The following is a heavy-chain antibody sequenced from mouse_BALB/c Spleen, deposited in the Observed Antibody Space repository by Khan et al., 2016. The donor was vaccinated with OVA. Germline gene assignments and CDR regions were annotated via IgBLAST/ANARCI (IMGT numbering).Heavy chain of an antibody. CDR2: SNPSTGYT. Sequence: QVQLKQSGAELAKPGASVKMSCKASGYTFINYWILWVKKRPGQGLEWIGYSNPSTGYTEYNQNSKDKATLTADKSSSTAYMQLSSLTSEDSAVYYCARRGLRWDFDYWGQGTTLTVSS. CDR3: ARRGLRWDFDY. V-gene: IGHV1-7*01. D-gene: IGHD1-1*01. CDR1: GYTFINYW. J-gene: IGHJ2*01.